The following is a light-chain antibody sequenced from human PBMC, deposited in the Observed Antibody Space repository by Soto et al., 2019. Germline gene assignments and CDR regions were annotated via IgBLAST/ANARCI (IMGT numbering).Light chain of an antibody. J-gene: IGKJ5*01. CDR3: QQYTGPPTT. Sequence: EIVMTQSPATLSVSPGQRVTLSCRASQSVSNYLAWCQQRPGQAPRLLIYGASTRAAGIPDRFSGSGSGTDFTLTITRLEPEDSAVYFCQQYTGPPTTFGQGTRLEIK. CDR2: GAS. V-gene: IGKV3D-15*01. CDR1: QSVSNY.